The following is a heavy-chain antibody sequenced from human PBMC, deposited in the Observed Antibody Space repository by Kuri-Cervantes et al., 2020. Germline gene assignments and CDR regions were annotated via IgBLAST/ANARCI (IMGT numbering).Heavy chain of an antibody. Sequence: SETLSLTCAVSGGSIRSGGYSRSWIRQPPGKGLEWSGYIYHSGSTYYNPSLKSRVTISVDTSKNQFSLKLRSVTAADTAVYYCERVDYDSSGYYYGPGPIDYWGQGTLVTVSS. CDR3: ERVDYDSSGYYYGPGPIDY. CDR2: IYHSGST. V-gene: IGHV4-30-2*01. J-gene: IGHJ4*02. CDR1: GGSIRSGGYS. D-gene: IGHD3-22*01.